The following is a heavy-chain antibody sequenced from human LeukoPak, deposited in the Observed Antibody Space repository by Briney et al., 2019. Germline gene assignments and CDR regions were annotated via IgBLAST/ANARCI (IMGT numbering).Heavy chain of an antibody. CDR2: IYYSGST. CDR3: ARLGGSGSSIYYFDY. V-gene: IGHV4-34*01. Sequence: SETLSLTCAVYGVSFSDYYWTWIRQPPGKGLEWIGSIYYSGSTYYNPSLKSRVTISVDTSKNQFSLKLSSVTAADTAVYYCARLGGSGSSIYYFDYWGQGTLVTVSS. CDR1: GVSFSDYY. D-gene: IGHD3-10*01. J-gene: IGHJ4*02.